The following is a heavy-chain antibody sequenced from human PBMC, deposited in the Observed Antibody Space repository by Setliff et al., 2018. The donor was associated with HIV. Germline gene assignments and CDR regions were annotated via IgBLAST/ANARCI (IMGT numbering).Heavy chain of an antibody. Sequence: SETLSLTCTVSGGSISSSGPGYYWGWVRQAPGGGLEWIGSAYYSGSTYYNPSLKSRVTISLDTSKNQLSLRLTSMTAADTAVYYCARSQPDTIFGVVIFDYWGQGKMVTVFS. V-gene: IGHV4-39*01. CDR1: GGSISSSGPGYY. CDR2: AYYSGST. CDR3: ARSQPDTIFGVVIFDY. J-gene: IGHJ4*02. D-gene: IGHD3-3*01.